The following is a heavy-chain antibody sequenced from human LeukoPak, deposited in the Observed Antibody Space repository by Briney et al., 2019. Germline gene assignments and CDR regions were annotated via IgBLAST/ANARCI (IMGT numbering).Heavy chain of an antibody. CDR1: GGTFSSYA. V-gene: IGHV1-69*05. J-gene: IGHJ4*02. CDR3: ARSTPQDSSWYPSFDY. Sequence: SVKVSCKASGGTFSSYAISWVRQAPGQGLGWMGGIIPIFGTANYAQKFQGRVTITTDESTSTAYMELSSLRSEDTAVYYCARSTPQDSSWYPSFDYWGQGTLVTVSS. CDR2: IIPIFGTA. D-gene: IGHD6-13*01.